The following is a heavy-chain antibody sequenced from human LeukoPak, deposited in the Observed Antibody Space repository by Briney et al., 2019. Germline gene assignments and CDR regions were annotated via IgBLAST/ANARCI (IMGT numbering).Heavy chain of an antibody. CDR2: IYSGGST. CDR1: GFTVSSNY. J-gene: IGHJ5*02. D-gene: IGHD2/OR15-2a*01. Sequence: GGSLRLSCAASGFTVSSNYMSWVRQAPGKGLEWVSVIYSGGSTYYADSVKGRFTISRDNAKNTLNLQMNSLRAEDTAVYYCARDLGQNNDTSDNGFDPWAREPWSPSPQ. CDR3: ARDLGQNNDTSDNGFDP. V-gene: IGHV3-53*01.